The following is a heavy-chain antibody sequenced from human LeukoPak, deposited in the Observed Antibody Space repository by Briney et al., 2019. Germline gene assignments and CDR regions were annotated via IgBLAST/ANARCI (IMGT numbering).Heavy chain of an antibody. CDR3: ASQSYARFDP. J-gene: IGHJ5*02. D-gene: IGHD3-16*01. CDR1: GFTFDFSNSW. V-gene: IGHV3-7*01. Sequence: GGSLRLSCAASGFTFDFSNSWMSWVRQAPGKGLEWVGNIQPDGSEQYPVDSVKGRFTISRDNSRKLLFLQMNSLRVEDTAVYYCASQSYARFDPWGQGTLVTVSS. CDR2: IQPDGSEQ.